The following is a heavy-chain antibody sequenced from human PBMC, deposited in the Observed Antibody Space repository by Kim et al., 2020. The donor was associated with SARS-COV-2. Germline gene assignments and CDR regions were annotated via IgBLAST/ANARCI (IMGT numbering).Heavy chain of an antibody. V-gene: IGHV1-3*01. J-gene: IGHJ4*02. CDR3: ARVMTAGHVYYYDSSGYLN. D-gene: IGHD3-22*01. CDR1: GYTFTSYA. Sequence: ASVKVSCKASGYTFTSYAMHWVRQAPGQRLEWMGWINAGNGNTKYSQKFQGRVTITRDTSASTAYMELSSLRSEDTAVYYCARVMTAGHVYYYDSSGYLNWGQGTLVTVSS. CDR2: INAGNGNT.